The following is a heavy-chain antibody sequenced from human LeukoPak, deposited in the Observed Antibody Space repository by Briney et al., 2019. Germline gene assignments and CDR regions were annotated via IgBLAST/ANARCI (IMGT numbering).Heavy chain of an antibody. D-gene: IGHD1-26*01. CDR1: GGSISSYY. CDR3: ASDHLVGATRYYGMDV. Sequence: SETLSLTCTVSGGSISSYYWSWIRQPAGKGLEWIGRIYTSGSTNYNPSLKSRVTMSVDTSKNQFSLKLSSVTAADTAVYYCASDHLVGATRYYGMDVWGQGTTVTVSS. J-gene: IGHJ6*02. V-gene: IGHV4-4*07. CDR2: IYTSGST.